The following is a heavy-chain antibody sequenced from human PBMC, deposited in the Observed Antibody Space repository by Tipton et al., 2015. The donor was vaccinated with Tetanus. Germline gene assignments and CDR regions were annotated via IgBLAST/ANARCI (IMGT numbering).Heavy chain of an antibody. CDR2: IYPGDSDA. J-gene: IGHJ4*02. CDR1: GHNSRSYW. Sequence: QSGPEVKKPGESLKISCKVSGHNSRSYWVSWVRQMPGKGLEWMGIIYPGDSDATYNPSFQGRVTISADRSISTASLQWTSLKASDTAIYYCAKGDPGNFDSWGQGTQVIVSS. CDR3: AKGDPGNFDS. V-gene: IGHV5-51*01. D-gene: IGHD3-9*01.